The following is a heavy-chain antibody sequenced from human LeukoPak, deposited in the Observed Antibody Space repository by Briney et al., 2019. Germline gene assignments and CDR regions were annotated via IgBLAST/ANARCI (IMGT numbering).Heavy chain of an antibody. CDR3: AKGLVYDSSGYYPFDY. CDR2: ISGSGGST. Sequence: GGSLRLSCAASGFTFSSHAMSWVRQAPGKGLEWVSAISGSGGSTYYADSVKGRFTISRDNSKNTLYLQMNSLRAEDTAVYYCAKGLVYDSSGYYPFDYWGQGTLVTVSS. J-gene: IGHJ4*02. V-gene: IGHV3-23*01. D-gene: IGHD3-22*01. CDR1: GFTFSSHA.